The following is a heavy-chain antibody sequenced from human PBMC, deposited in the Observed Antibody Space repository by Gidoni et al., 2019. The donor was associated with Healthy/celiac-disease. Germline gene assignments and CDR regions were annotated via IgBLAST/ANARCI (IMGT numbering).Heavy chain of an antibody. J-gene: IGHJ6*02. CDR2: ISYDGSNK. Sequence: QVQLVESGGGVVQPGRSLRLSCAASGFTFSSYAMHWVRQAPGKGLELVAVISYDGSNKYYADSVKGRFTISRDNSKNTLYLQMNSLRAEDTAVYYCARDPTTGRFGEFPLASGMDVWGQGTTVTVSS. CDR3: ARDPTTGRFGEFPLASGMDV. V-gene: IGHV3-30*04. D-gene: IGHD3-10*01. CDR1: GFTFSSYA.